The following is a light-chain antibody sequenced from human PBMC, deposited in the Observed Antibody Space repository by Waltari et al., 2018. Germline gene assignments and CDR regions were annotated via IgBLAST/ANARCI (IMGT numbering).Light chain of an antibody. CDR2: GKN. CDR1: SLRTSY. CDR3: SARDSSASHVL. V-gene: IGLV3-19*01. J-gene: IGLJ2*01. Sequence: SSELTQDPAVSVALGQTVRITCQGASLRTSYASWYQQKSGQAPILVLFGKNKRPSGIPDRVSWYNSETTTSLTITGAQAEDEADYYCSARDSSASHVLFAGGTKLTVL.